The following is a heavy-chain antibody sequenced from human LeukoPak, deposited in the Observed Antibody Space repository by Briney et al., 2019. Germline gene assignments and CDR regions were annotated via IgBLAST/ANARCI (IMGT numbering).Heavy chain of an antibody. D-gene: IGHD1-26*01. Sequence: SETLSLTCTVSGGSISSGGYYWSWIRQPPGKGLEWIGYIYHSGSTYYNPSLKSRVTISIARSKTQFSLQLRSVTAADTAVYYCARDRVGGSTLPYYFDYWGQGILVTVSS. CDR3: ARDRVGGSTLPYYFDY. V-gene: IGHV4-30-2*01. CDR2: IYHSGST. CDR1: GGSISSGGYY. J-gene: IGHJ4*02.